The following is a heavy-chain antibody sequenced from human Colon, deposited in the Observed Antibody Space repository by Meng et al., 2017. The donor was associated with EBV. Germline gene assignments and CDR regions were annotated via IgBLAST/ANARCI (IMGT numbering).Heavy chain of an antibody. J-gene: IGHJ4*02. CDR1: GYTFSSYD. D-gene: IGHD3-22*01. V-gene: IGHV1-8*01. CDR2: MNPNSGDT. CDR3: VLYYYESTGYPYLRY. Sequence: QGQLVPPGAEVRKPGATVKVPCKTSGYTFSSYDFHWGRQAPGQGLEWMGWMNPNSGDTGYAQNFQGRLTMTRDTSIRTAYMELSSLRSEDTAVYYCVLYYYESTGYPYLRYWGQGTLVTVSS.